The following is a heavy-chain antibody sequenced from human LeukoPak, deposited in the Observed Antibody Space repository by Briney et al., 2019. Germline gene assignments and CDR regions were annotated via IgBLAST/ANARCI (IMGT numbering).Heavy chain of an antibody. V-gene: IGHV7-4-1*02. J-gene: IGHJ4*02. Sequence: ASVKVSCKASGYTFTNYAMNWVRQAPGQGLEWMGWIHPSTGNPTYAQGFTGRFVFSLDTSVSTTYLQISSLKAEDTAIYFCARAFQSLGGLSLPDYWGQGTLVTVSS. CDR3: ARAFQSLGGLSLPDY. D-gene: IGHD3-16*02. CDR2: IHPSTGNP. CDR1: GYTFTNYA.